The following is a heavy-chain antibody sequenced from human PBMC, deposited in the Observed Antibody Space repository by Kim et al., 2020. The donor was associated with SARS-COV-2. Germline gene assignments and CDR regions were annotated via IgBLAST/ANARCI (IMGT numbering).Heavy chain of an antibody. V-gene: IGHV4-31*03. D-gene: IGHD1-7*01. CDR3: ARVAGTKVPYYFDY. CDR1: GVSISSGGYY. Sequence: SETLSLTCTVSGVSISSGGYYWSWIRQHPGKGLEWLGYIFYTGSTYYNPSLKSRVTISVDTSKNQFSLKLSSVTAADTAVYHCARVAGTKVPYYFDYWG. J-gene: IGHJ4*01. CDR2: IFYTGST.